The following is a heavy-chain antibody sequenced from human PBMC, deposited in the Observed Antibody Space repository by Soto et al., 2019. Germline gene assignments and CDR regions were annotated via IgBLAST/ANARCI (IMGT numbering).Heavy chain of an antibody. V-gene: IGHV4-39*01. CDR3: ARQVLLPHWYFDL. D-gene: IGHD2-15*01. CDR2: IYYSGST. CDR1: GGSISSSSYY. J-gene: IGHJ2*01. Sequence: QLQLQESGPGLVKPSETLSLTCTVSGGSISSSSYYWGWIRQPPGKGLEWIGSIYYSGSTYYNPSLKSRVTISVDTSKNQFSLKLSSVTAADTAVYYCARQVLLPHWYFDLWGRGTLVTVSS.